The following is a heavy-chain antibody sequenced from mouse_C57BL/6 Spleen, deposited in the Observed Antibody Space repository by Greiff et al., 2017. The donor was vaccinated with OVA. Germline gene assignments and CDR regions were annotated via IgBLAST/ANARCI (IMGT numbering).Heavy chain of an antibody. CDR1: GFSLSTFGMG. D-gene: IGHD2-4*01. CDR3: ARIAKGLDYYDYDGYYFDD. J-gene: IGHJ2*01. CDR2: IWWDDDK. Sequence: QVQLKESGPGILQPSQTLSLTCSFSGFSLSTFGMGVGWIRQPSGKGLEWLAHIWWDDDKYSNPALKRRLTISKATSKNQVILKIANVDTADTATYDCARIAKGLDYYDYDGYYFDDWGQGTTLTVSS. V-gene: IGHV8-8*01.